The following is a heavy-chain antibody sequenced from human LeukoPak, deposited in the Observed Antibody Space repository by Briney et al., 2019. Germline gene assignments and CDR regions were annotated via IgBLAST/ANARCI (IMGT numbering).Heavy chain of an antibody. D-gene: IGHD6-13*01. CDR1: GGSFSGYY. CDR3: AREEYSSDWYGHDS. J-gene: IGHJ4*02. Sequence: PSETLSLTCAVYGGSFSGYYWSWIRQPPGKGLEWIGEINHSGSTNYNPSLKSRVTISVDTSKNQFSLRLTSVTAADTAFYYCAREEYSSDWYGHDSWGQGTLVTVSS. V-gene: IGHV4-34*01. CDR2: INHSGST.